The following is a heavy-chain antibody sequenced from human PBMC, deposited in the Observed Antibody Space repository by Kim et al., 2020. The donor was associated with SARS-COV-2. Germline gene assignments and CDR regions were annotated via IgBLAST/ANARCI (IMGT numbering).Heavy chain of an antibody. CDR2: FKSKSEGGTI. J-gene: IGHJ4*02. CDR1: GFTFSYVN. CDR3: ITAGSRYGVR. Sequence: GGSLRLSCAASGFTFSYVNMAWVRQAPGKGLEWVGHFKSKSEGGTIDYSAPVKGRFIIARDDSKNTLYLQMNSLRTEDTAVYYCITAGSRYGVRWGQGTLVTFSS. D-gene: IGHD4-17*01. V-gene: IGHV3-15*01.